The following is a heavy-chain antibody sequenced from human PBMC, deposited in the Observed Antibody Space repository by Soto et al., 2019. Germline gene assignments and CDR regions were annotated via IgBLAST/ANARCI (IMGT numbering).Heavy chain of an antibody. Sequence: GGSLRLSCGASGFTFSSYEMNWVRQAPLKGREWVSFINSRGSTIYYADSVRGRFTISRDNAKNSLFLQMNSLRAEDTAVYYCTRSNGYNGYSIDYWGQGTLVTVSS. V-gene: IGHV3-48*03. CDR2: INSRGSTI. CDR1: GFTFSSYE. CDR3: TRSNGYNGYSIDY. D-gene: IGHD5-12*01. J-gene: IGHJ4*02.